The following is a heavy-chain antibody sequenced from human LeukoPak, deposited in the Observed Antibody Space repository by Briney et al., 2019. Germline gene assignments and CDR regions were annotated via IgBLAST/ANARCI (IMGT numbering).Heavy chain of an antibody. CDR3: ARVRGQYSSGWYSY. V-gene: IGHV3-30-3*01. D-gene: IGHD6-19*01. CDR2: ISYDGSNK. J-gene: IGHJ4*02. Sequence: GTSLRLSCVVSGFTLTNYALHWVRQAPGKGLEWVAVISYDGSNKYYADSVKGRFTISRDNSKNTLYLRMNSLRAEDTAVYYCARVRGQYSSGWYSYWGQGTLVTVSS. CDR1: GFTLTNYA.